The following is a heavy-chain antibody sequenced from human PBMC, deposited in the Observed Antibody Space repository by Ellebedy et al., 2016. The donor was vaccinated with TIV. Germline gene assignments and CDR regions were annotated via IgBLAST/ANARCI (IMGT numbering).Heavy chain of an antibody. Sequence: SVKVSXXASGGTFSSYAISWVRQAPGQGLEWMGRIIPILGIANYAQKFQGRVTITADKSTSTAYMELSSLRSEDTAVYYCAREDPETAYYYYGMDVWGQGTTVTVSS. CDR3: AREDPETAYYYYGMDV. V-gene: IGHV1-69*04. CDR1: GGTFSSYA. CDR2: IIPILGIA. J-gene: IGHJ6*02.